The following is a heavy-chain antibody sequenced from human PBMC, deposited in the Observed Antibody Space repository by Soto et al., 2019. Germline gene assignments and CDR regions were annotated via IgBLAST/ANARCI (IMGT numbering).Heavy chain of an antibody. V-gene: IGHV1-69*12. D-gene: IGHD3-9*01. CDR3: AREGGGGFYDILTGYYFDY. CDR2: IIPIFGTA. J-gene: IGHJ4*02. Sequence: QVQLVQSGAEVKKPGSSVKVSCKASGGTFSSYAISWVRQAPGQGLEWMGGIIPIFGTANYAQKFQGRVTITADESTSTAYMELSSLRSEDTAVYYCAREGGGGFYDILTGYYFDYWGQGTLVTVSS. CDR1: GGTFSSYA.